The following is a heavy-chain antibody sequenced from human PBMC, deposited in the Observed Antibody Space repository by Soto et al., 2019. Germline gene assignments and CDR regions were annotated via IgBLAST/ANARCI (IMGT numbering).Heavy chain of an antibody. CDR3: AREKRANGYFDY. V-gene: IGHV3-7*01. D-gene: IGHD6-25*01. Sequence: GGSLRLSCAASGFMFSNYWMTLVRQAPGKGLEWVANIKQDGSEKYYVDSVNGRFTISRDNAKNSLYLQMNSLRAEDTAVYYCAREKRANGYFDYWGQGPLVTVSS. CDR2: IKQDGSEK. J-gene: IGHJ4*02. CDR1: GFMFSNYW.